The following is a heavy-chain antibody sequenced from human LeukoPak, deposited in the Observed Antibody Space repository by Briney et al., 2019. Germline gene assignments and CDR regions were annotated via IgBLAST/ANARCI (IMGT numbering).Heavy chain of an antibody. Sequence: GGSLRLSCAASGFTFSSYALSWVRQAPGKGLEWVSAISGSGGSTYYADSVKGRFTISRDNSKNTLYLQMNSLRSDDTAVYYCARGASRSFDYWGQGTLVTVSS. CDR2: ISGSGGST. CDR1: GFTFSSYA. V-gene: IGHV3-23*01. J-gene: IGHJ4*02. CDR3: ARGASRSFDY.